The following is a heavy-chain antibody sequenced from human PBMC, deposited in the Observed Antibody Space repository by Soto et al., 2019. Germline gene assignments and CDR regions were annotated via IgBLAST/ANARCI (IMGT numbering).Heavy chain of an antibody. J-gene: IGHJ6*02. V-gene: IGHV3-33*01. D-gene: IGHD2-2*01. CDR3: ARGWGYCSSTSCYPFEYYYYGMDV. Sequence: QVQLVESGGGVVQPGRSLRLSCAASGFTFSSYGMHWVRQAPGKGLEWVAVIWYDGSNKYYADSVKGRFTISRDNSKNTLYLQMNSLRAEDTAVHYCARGWGYCSSTSCYPFEYYYYGMDVWGQGTTVTVSS. CDR2: IWYDGSNK. CDR1: GFTFSSYG.